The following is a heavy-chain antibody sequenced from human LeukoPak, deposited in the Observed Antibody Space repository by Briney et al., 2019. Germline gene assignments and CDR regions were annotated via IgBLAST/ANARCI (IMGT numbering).Heavy chain of an antibody. CDR2: IYYSGST. CDR3: ARADGYYYGMDV. V-gene: IGHV4-59*01. CDR1: GGSISSYY. J-gene: IGHJ6*02. D-gene: IGHD5-24*01. Sequence: SETLSLTCTVSGGSISSYYWSWIRQPPGKGLEWIGYIYYSGSTNYNPSLKSRVTISVDTSKNQFSLKLSSVTAADTAIYYCARADGYYYGMDVWGQGTTVTVSS.